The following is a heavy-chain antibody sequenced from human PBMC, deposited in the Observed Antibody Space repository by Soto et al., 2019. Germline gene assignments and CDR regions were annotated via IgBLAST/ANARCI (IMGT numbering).Heavy chain of an antibody. CDR1: GFTFSSYS. V-gene: IGHV3-48*02. Sequence: EVQLVESGGGLVQPGGSLSLSCAASGFTFSSYSMNWVRQAPGKGLEWVSYISSSSSTIYYADSVKGRFTISRDNAKNSLYLQMNSLRDEDTAVYYCARTYSSSRSNWFDPWGQGTLVTVSS. D-gene: IGHD6-13*01. J-gene: IGHJ5*02. CDR2: ISSSSSTI. CDR3: ARTYSSSRSNWFDP.